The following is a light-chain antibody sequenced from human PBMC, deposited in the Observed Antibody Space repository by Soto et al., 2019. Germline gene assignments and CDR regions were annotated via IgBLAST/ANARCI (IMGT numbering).Light chain of an antibody. CDR2: SDN. CDR3: ATWDDSLNAWV. Sequence: QSVLTQPPSASGTPGQRVTISCSGSNSNIGSHTVNWYQQLPGTAPRLLIYSDNQRPSGVPDRLSGSKSGTSASLAISGLQSEDAADYYCATWDDSLNAWVFAGGTKVTVL. J-gene: IGLJ3*02. V-gene: IGLV1-44*01. CDR1: NSNIGSHT.